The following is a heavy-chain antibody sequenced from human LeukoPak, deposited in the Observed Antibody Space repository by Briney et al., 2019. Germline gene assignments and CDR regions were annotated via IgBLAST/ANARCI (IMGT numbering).Heavy chain of an antibody. V-gene: IGHV3-21*01. J-gene: IGHJ6*03. Sequence: GGSLRLSCAASGFTSSIYSTNGVRPAPGKGLEWVSSITSSSSYIYYADSVKGRFTISRDNAKNSLYLQMNSLRAEDTAVYYCARGYSSSWHHYYYYMDVWGKGTTVTVSS. CDR3: ARGYSSSWHHYYYYMDV. D-gene: IGHD6-13*01. CDR2: ITSSSSYI. CDR1: GFTSSIYS.